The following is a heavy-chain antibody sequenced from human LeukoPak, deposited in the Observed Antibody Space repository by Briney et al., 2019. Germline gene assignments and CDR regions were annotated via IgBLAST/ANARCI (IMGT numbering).Heavy chain of an antibody. D-gene: IGHD4-17*01. CDR3: AREAVTRNYFDY. CDR1: GFTVSSNY. CDR2: IYSGGST. Sequence: GGSLRLSCAASGFTVSSNYMNWVRQAPGKGLEWVSVIYSGGSTYYADSVKGRFTISRDNSKNTLYLQMNSLRAEDTAVYYCAREAVTRNYFDYWGQGTLVTISS. J-gene: IGHJ4*02. V-gene: IGHV3-53*01.